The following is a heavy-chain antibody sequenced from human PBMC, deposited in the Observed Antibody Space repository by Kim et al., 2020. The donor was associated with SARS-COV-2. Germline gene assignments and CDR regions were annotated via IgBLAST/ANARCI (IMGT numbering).Heavy chain of an antibody. CDR2: IRSTAKSYTT. J-gene: IGHJ6*02. D-gene: IGHD2-2*02. CDR1: GFTFSDHH. Sequence: GGSLRLSCAASGFTFSDHHMEWVRQASGKGLEWVDRIRSTAKSYTTEYAASVKGRFTISRDDSNESLYLQLNSLKTEDTAVYYCARGPSRYTDNYNYGMDVWGQGTTVTVSS. CDR3: ARGPSRYTDNYNYGMDV. V-gene: IGHV3-72*01.